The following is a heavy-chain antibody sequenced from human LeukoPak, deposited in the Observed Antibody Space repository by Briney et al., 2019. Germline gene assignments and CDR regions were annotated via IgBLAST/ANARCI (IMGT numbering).Heavy chain of an antibody. CDR1: GGSISSYY. CDR2: IYNSGST. D-gene: IGHD6-13*01. J-gene: IGHJ6*02. V-gene: IGHV4-59*01. Sequence: SETLSLTCTVSGGSISSYYWCWIRQPPGKGLEWIGYIYNSGSTNYNHSLKSRVTISVDTSKNQFSLKLSSVTGADTAVYSCVREPGSSSYGMDVWGQGTTVTVSS. CDR3: VREPGSSSYGMDV.